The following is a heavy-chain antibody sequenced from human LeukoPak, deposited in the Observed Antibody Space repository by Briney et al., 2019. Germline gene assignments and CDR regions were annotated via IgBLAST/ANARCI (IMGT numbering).Heavy chain of an antibody. CDR2: IRDDGSNK. J-gene: IGHJ4*02. CDR3: ARLVAPGTDY. Sequence: GGSLRLSCAASGFTFSSYGMHWVRQAPGKGLEWVAFIRDDGSNKYYADSVKGRFTISRDNSKNTLYLQMNSLRSDDTAVYYCARLVAPGTDYWGQGTLVTVSS. CDR1: GFTFSSYG. V-gene: IGHV3-30*02. D-gene: IGHD6-13*01.